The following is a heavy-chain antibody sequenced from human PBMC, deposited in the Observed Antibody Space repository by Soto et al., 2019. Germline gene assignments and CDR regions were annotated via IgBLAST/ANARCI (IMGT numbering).Heavy chain of an antibody. D-gene: IGHD5-18*01. CDR3: AKAGAYNYGSYFDY. CDR2: ISWDGGIT. CDR1: GFTFDDYT. J-gene: IGHJ4*02. Sequence: GGSLRLSCAASGFTFDDYTMQWVRQAPGKGLEWVSLISWDGGITYYADSVKGRFTVSRDNSKNSLYLQMNSLTTEDTALYYCAKAGAYNYGSYFDYWGQGTLVTVSS. V-gene: IGHV3-43*01.